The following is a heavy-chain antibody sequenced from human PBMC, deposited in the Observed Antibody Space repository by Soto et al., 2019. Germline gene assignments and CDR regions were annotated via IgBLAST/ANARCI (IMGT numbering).Heavy chain of an antibody. V-gene: IGHV3-53*01. CDR2: IYSGGST. D-gene: IGHD3-22*01. CDR3: ARKDSSGYYRGRGDAFDL. CDR1: VFTVTSNY. J-gene: IGHJ3*01. Sequence: CLRLSCLASVFTVTSNYISCVRQTPVQVLEWVSVIYSGGSTYYADSVKGRFTISRDNSKNTLYLQMNSLRAEDTAVYYCARKDSSGYYRGRGDAFDLWGQGTMVTVSS.